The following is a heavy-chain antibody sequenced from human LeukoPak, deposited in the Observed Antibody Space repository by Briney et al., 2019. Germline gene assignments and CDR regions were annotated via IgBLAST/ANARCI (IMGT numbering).Heavy chain of an antibody. J-gene: IGHJ6*02. V-gene: IGHV4-4*07. D-gene: IGHD2/OR15-2a*01. CDR2: IYTSGST. CDR1: GGSISSYY. CDR3: ARDWALSGGCGMDV. Sequence: SETLSLACTVSGGSISSYYWSWIRQPAGKGLEWIGRIYTSGSTNYNPSLKSRVTMSVDTSKNQFSLKLSSVTAADTAVYYCARDWALSGGCGMDVWGQGTTVTVSS.